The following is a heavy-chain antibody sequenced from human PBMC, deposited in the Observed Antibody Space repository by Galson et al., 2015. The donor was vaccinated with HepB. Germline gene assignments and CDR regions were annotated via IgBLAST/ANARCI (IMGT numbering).Heavy chain of an antibody. CDR2: ISGAGGST. V-gene: IGHV3-23*01. CDR1: GFGFGHYA. D-gene: IGHD1-1*01. CDR3: VKDLGTTTFDY. J-gene: IGHJ4*02. Sequence: SLRLSCAGSGFGFGHYAMSWARQAPGKGLEWLSAISGAGGSTYYADSVKGRFTISRDNSKNTLYVQMSSLRTEDTAVYYCVKDLGTTTFDYWGQGTLVTVAS.